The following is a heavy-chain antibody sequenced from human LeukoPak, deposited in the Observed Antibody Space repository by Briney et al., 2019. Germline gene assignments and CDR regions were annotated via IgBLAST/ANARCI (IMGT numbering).Heavy chain of an antibody. V-gene: IGHV4-59*01. CDR1: GGSISSYC. D-gene: IGHD3-16*02. Sequence: SETLSLTCTVSGGSISSYCWSWIRQPPGKGLEWIGYIYYSGSTNYNPSLKSRVTISVDTSKNQFSLKLSSVTAADTAVYYCASSVWGSYRYFDYWGQGTLVTVSS. CDR2: IYYSGST. J-gene: IGHJ4*02. CDR3: ASSVWGSYRYFDY.